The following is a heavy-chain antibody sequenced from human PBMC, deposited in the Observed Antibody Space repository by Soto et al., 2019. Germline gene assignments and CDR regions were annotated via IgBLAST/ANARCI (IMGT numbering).Heavy chain of an antibody. CDR2: IYHSGST. CDR3: ARDRRGAVAGTDY. V-gene: IGHV4-38-2*02. J-gene: IGHJ4*02. D-gene: IGHD6-19*01. Sequence: PSETLSLTCAVSGYSISSGYYWGCIRQPPGKGLEWIGSIYHSGSTYYNPSLKSRVTISVDTSKNQFSLKLSSVTAADTAVYYCARDRRGAVAGTDYWGQGTLVTVSS. CDR1: GYSISSGYY.